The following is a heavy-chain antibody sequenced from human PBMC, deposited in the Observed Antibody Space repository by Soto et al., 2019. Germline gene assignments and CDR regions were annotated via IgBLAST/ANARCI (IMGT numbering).Heavy chain of an antibody. CDR2: INHSGSP. CDR1: GGSFSGYY. CDR3: AREGAVAGSQDF. D-gene: IGHD6-19*01. Sequence: PSETLSLTCAVYGGSFSGYYWSWLRQPPGKGLEWIGEINHSGSPNYNPSLKSRVTISVDTSKNQFSLKMTSVTAADTAVYYCAREGAVAGSQDFWGPGTLVTVSS. V-gene: IGHV4-34*01. J-gene: IGHJ4*02.